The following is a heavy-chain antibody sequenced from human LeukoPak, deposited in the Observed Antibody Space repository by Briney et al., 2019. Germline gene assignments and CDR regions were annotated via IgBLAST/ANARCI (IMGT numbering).Heavy chain of an antibody. CDR1: VYSFSTYW. Sequence: GESLQISCKASVYSFSTYWIGCVRQMPGKRLEWMGIIYPGDSDTRYSPSFQGQVTISAGKSINTAYLQWSNLKASDTAMYFCARDAIVGATQGYFDLWGRGTLVTVSS. CDR2: IYPGDSDT. V-gene: IGHV5-51*03. CDR3: ARDAIVGATQGYFDL. J-gene: IGHJ2*01. D-gene: IGHD1-26*01.